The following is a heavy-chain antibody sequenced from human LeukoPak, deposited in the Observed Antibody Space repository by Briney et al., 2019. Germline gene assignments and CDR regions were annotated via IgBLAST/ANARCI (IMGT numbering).Heavy chain of an antibody. CDR3: ARGPYCGGDCYFDY. V-gene: IGHV4-4*07. Sequence: SETLSLTCTVSGGSISSYYWSWLRQPAGKGLEWIGRIYTSGTTNYNPSLKSRVTMSVDTSKSQFSLKLTSVTAADTAVYYCARGPYCGGDCYFDYWGQGTLVTVSS. D-gene: IGHD2-21*02. J-gene: IGHJ4*02. CDR1: GGSISSYY. CDR2: IYTSGTT.